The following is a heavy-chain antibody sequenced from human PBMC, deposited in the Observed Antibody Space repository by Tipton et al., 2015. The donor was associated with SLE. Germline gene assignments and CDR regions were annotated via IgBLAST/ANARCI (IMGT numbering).Heavy chain of an antibody. CDR3: ARGAAAGHRWFDP. CDR1: GGSFSGYY. CDR2: INHSGST. V-gene: IGHV4-34*01. J-gene: IGHJ5*02. D-gene: IGHD6-13*01. Sequence: TLSLTCAVYGGSFSGYYWSWIRQPPGKGLEWIGEINHSGSTNYNQSLKSRVTISVDTSKNQFSLKLSSVTAADTAVYYCARGAAAGHRWFDPWGQGTLVTVSS.